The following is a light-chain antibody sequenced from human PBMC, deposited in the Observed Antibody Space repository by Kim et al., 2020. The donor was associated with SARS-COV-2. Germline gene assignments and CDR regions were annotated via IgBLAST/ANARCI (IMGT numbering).Light chain of an antibody. CDR1: SSDVGGYTY. CDR3: CSYAGSYGVV. Sequence: GQSVTISCTGTSSDVGGYTYGSCYQQHPGKAPKLMIDDVSRRPAGVPDRFSGSKAGNAASLTISGHEAEDEADYYCCSYAGSYGVVFGGGTQLTVL. J-gene: IGLJ2*01. CDR2: DVS. V-gene: IGLV2-11*01.